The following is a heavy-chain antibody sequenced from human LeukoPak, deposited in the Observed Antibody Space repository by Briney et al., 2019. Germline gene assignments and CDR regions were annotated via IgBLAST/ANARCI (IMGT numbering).Heavy chain of an antibody. CDR3: SRDGGGENIYDIYY. Sequence: GASVKVSCKASGYTFTSYGISWVRQAPGQGLEWMGWISAYNGNTNYAQKLQGRVTMTTDTSTSTAYMELSSLRSEDTAVYYCSRDGGGENIYDIYYWGQGTLVTVSS. D-gene: IGHD3-16*01. CDR1: GYTFTSYG. J-gene: IGHJ4*02. V-gene: IGHV1-18*01. CDR2: ISAYNGNT.